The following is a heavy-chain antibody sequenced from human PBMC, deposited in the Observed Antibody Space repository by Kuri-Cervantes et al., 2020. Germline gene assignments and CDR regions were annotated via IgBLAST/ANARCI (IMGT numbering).Heavy chain of an antibody. CDR1: GFTFSDYG. J-gene: IGHJ6*03. V-gene: IGHV3-30-3*01. CDR3: ARDRIAARLYYYYYMDV. CDR2: ISYDGSEK. D-gene: IGHD6-6*01. Sequence: GESLKISCVASGFTFSDYGIHWVRQTPGEGLEWVAVISYDGSEKYLADSVKGRFTISRDNSNSTLYLQMNSLRAEDTAVYYCARDRIAARLYYYYYMDVWGKGTTVTVSS.